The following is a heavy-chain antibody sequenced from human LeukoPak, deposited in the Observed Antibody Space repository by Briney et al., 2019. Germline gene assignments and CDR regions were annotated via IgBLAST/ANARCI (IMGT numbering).Heavy chain of an antibody. D-gene: IGHD3-10*02. CDR1: GFTFSSHW. J-gene: IGHJ6*04. V-gene: IGHV3-7*01. CDR3: AELGITMIGDV. CDR2: IKKDGSEK. Sequence: GGSLRLSCAASGFTFSSHWMSWVRQAPGKGLEWVANIKKDGSEKYYVDAVKGRFTISRDNAKNSLYLQMNSLRAEDTAVYYCAELGITMIGDVWGKGTTVTISS.